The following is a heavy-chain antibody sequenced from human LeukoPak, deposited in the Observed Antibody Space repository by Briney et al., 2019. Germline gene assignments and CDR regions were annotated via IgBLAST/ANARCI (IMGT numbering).Heavy chain of an antibody. CDR3: ARLGSSSDH. Sequence: SETLSLTCSVSDGSINSYYWSWIRQPPGKGLEWIGYIHSSGATHYNPSLKRRVTTSLDTSKNQFSLKLSSVTAADTAVYYCARLGSSSDHWGQGTLVTLSS. D-gene: IGHD1-26*01. V-gene: IGHV4-4*09. J-gene: IGHJ5*02. CDR2: IHSSGAT. CDR1: DGSINSYY.